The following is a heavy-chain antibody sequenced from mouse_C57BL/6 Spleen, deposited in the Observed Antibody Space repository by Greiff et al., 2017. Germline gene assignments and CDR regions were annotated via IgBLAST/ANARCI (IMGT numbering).Heavy chain of an antibody. V-gene: IGHV1-69*01. J-gene: IGHJ4*01. CDR2: IDPSDSYT. Sequence: VQLQQPGAELVMPGASVKLSCKASGYTFTSYWMHWVKQRPGQGLEWIGEIDPSDSYTNYNQQFKGKSTLTVDKSSSTAYMQLSSLTSEDSAVYYCARYAMDYWGQGTSVTVSP. CDR3: ARYAMDY. CDR1: GYTFTSYW.